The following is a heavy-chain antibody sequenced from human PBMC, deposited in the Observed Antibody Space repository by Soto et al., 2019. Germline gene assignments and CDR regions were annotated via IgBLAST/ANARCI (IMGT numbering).Heavy chain of an antibody. CDR2: IYYSGST. CDR3: ASLHSSSTSCDFNY. J-gene: IGHJ4*02. Sequence: QVQLQESGPGLVKPSQTLSLTCTVSGGSISSGDYYWSWIRQPPGKGLEWIGYIYYSGSTYYNPSLKSRVTISVDTSQNQFSLKVSSVTAADTAVYYCASLHSSSTSCDFNYWGQGTLVTVSS. D-gene: IGHD2-2*01. CDR1: GGSISSGDYY. V-gene: IGHV4-30-4*01.